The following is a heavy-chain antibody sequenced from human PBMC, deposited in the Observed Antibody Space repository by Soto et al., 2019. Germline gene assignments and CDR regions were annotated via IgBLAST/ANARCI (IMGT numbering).Heavy chain of an antibody. V-gene: IGHV3-66*01. Sequence: PGGSLRLSCAASGFTVSSNYMNWVRQAPGKGLEWVSVIYSGGSAYYADSVQGRFTISRDNSKNTLYVEMNSLRAEDTAVYYCARGLLLAFDIWGQGTMVTVSS. CDR2: IYSGGSA. J-gene: IGHJ3*02. CDR3: ARGLLLAFDI. CDR1: GFTVSSNY.